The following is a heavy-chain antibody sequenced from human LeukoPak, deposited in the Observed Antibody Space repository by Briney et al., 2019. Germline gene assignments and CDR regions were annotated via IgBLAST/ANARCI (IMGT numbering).Heavy chain of an antibody. Sequence: SVKVSCKASGGTFSSYAISWVRQAPGQGLEWMGRIIPILGIANYAQKFQGRVTITADKSTSTAYMELSSLRSEDTAVYYCARDQYYDYVWGSYRPFDYWGQGTLVTVSS. V-gene: IGHV1-69*04. CDR2: IIPILGIA. CDR3: ARDQYYDYVWGSYRPFDY. D-gene: IGHD3-16*02. CDR1: GGTFSSYA. J-gene: IGHJ4*02.